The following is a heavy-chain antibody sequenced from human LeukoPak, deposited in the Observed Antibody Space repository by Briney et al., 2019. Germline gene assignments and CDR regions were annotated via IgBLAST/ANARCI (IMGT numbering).Heavy chain of an antibody. Sequence: ASVKVSCKASGYRFTSYSISRVRQAPGQGLEWMGWISAYNGNTNYAQKLQGRVTMTTDTSTSTAYMELRSLRSDDTAVYYCARVTGNYYGSGSYRVYYFDYWGQGTLVTVSS. CDR2: ISAYNGNT. CDR1: GYRFTSYS. D-gene: IGHD3-10*01. CDR3: ARVTGNYYGSGSYRVYYFDY. J-gene: IGHJ4*02. V-gene: IGHV1-18*01.